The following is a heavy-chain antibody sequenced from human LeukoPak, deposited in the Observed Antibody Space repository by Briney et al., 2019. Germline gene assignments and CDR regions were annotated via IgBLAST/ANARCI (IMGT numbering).Heavy chain of an antibody. CDR1: GLTFSMYW. D-gene: IGHD1-14*01. Sequence: GGSLRLSCAASGLTFSMYWMSWVRQAPGKGLEWVAKIKKDGIEKNYVDSVKGRFTISRDNAKNSLYLQMNSLRAEDTAVYYCAREAPESYGMDVWGKGTTVTVSS. CDR2: IKKDGIEK. J-gene: IGHJ6*04. V-gene: IGHV3-7*03. CDR3: AREAPESYGMDV.